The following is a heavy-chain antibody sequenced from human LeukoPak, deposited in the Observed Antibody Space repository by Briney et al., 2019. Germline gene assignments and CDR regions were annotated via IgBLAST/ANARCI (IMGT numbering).Heavy chain of an antibody. CDR3: AEGTGTTHYFDY. V-gene: IGHV3-33*06. Sequence: GGSPRLSCVASGFTFSSYGMHWVRQAPGKGLEWVAVIWYDGSNKYYADSVKGRFTISRDNSKNTLYLQMNSLRAEDTAVYYCAEGTGTTHYFDYWGQGTLVTVSS. J-gene: IGHJ4*02. CDR1: GFTFSSYG. D-gene: IGHD1-7*01. CDR2: IWYDGSNK.